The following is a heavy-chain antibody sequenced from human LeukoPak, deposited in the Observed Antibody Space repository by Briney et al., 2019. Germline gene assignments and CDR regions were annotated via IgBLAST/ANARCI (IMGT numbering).Heavy chain of an antibody. CDR2: VSASSGNT. D-gene: IGHD2-2*01. J-gene: IGHJ5*02. CDR3: ARMEQLLLDSWLDP. Sequence: ASVKVSCKASGYTFTNYGISWVRQAPGQGLEWMGWVSASSGNTKYAQKLQGRVTMTTDTSTSTAYMELRSLRSDDTAVYYCARMEQLLLDSWLDPWGQGTLVTVSS. V-gene: IGHV1-18*01. CDR1: GYTFTNYG.